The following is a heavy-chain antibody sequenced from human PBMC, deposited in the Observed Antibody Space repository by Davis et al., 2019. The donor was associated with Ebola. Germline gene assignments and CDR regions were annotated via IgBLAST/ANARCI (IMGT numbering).Heavy chain of an antibody. Sequence: SETLSLTCAVYGGSFSGYYWSWIRQPPGKGLEWIGEINHSGSTNYNPSLKSRVTISVDTSKNQFSLKLSSVTAADTAVYYCARADPSSTVYYYYGMDVWSQGTTVTVSS. CDR2: INHSGST. CDR1: GGSFSGYY. D-gene: IGHD4-11*01. J-gene: IGHJ6*02. V-gene: IGHV4-34*01. CDR3: ARADPSSTVYYYYGMDV.